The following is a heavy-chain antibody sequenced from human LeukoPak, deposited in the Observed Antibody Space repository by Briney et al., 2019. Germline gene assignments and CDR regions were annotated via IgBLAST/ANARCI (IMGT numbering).Heavy chain of an antibody. CDR3: ARHRYKPLRRFGESQNYFDY. D-gene: IGHD3-10*01. V-gene: IGHV4-59*08. Sequence: PSETLSLTCTVSGGSISSYYWSWIRQPPGKGLEWIGYIYYSGSTNYNPSLKSRVTISVDTSKNQFSLKLSSVTAADTAVYYCARHRYKPLRRFGESQNYFDYWGQGTLVTVSS. CDR1: GGSISSYY. J-gene: IGHJ4*02. CDR2: IYYSGST.